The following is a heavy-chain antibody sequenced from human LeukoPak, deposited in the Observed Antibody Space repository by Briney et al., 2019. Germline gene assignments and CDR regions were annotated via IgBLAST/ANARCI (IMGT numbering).Heavy chain of an antibody. J-gene: IGHJ5*02. V-gene: IGHV3-11*06. Sequence: GGSLRLSCAASGFTFSVYYMSWIRQAPGKGLEGVSYISSSSSYTNYADSVKGRFTISRDNAKNSLYLQMNSLRAEDTAVYYCARTYGSGEGWFDPWGQGTLVTVSS. CDR3: ARTYGSGEGWFDP. CDR2: ISSSSSYT. CDR1: GFTFSVYY. D-gene: IGHD3-10*01.